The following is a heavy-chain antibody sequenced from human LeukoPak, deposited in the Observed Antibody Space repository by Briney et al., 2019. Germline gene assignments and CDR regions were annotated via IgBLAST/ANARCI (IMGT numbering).Heavy chain of an antibody. J-gene: IGHJ6*02. CDR1: GYTFTSYG. CDR2: ISAYNGNT. V-gene: IGHV1-18*01. CDR3: AREGSGWYRGYYYYGMDV. Sequence: ASAKVSCKASGYTFTSYGISWVRQAPGQGLEWMGWISAYNGNTNYAQKLQGRVAMTTDTSTSTAYMELRSLRSDDTAVYYCAREGSGWYRGYYYYGMDVWGQGTTVTVSS. D-gene: IGHD6-19*01.